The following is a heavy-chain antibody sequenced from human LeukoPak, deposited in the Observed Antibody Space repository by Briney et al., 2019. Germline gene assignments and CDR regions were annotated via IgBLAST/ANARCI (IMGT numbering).Heavy chain of an antibody. V-gene: IGHV3-7*01. Sequence: GGSLRLSCAASGFTFSSYWMSWVRQAPGKGLEWVANIKQDGSEKYYVDSVKGRFTISRDNAKNSLYLQMNSLRAEDTAVYYCARDSSYYDFWSGYYTGAFDIWGQGTMATVSS. CDR1: GFTFSSYW. D-gene: IGHD3-3*01. CDR2: IKQDGSEK. J-gene: IGHJ3*02. CDR3: ARDSSYYDFWSGYYTGAFDI.